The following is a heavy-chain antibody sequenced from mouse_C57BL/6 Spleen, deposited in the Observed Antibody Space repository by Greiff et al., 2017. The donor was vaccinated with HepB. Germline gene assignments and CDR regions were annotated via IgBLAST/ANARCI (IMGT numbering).Heavy chain of an antibody. CDR1: GYTFTDYN. V-gene: IGHV1-18*01. D-gene: IGHD1-1*01. J-gene: IGHJ4*01. Sequence: EVQLQQSGPELVKPGASVKIPCKASGYTFTDYNMDWVKQSHGKSLEWIGDINPNNGGTNYNQKFKGKATLTVDKSSSTAYMELRSLTSEDTAVYYCAREDYGSTNYYAMDYWGQGTSVTVSS. CDR2: INPNNGGT. CDR3: AREDYGSTNYYAMDY.